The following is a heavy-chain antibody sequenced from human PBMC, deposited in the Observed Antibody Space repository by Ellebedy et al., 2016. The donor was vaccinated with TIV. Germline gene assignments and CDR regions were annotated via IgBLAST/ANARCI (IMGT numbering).Heavy chain of an antibody. CDR2: ISFDGTTK. D-gene: IGHD6-19*01. J-gene: IGHJ4*02. CDR1: GFIFNSNG. CDR3: ARASTSGWYILDY. V-gene: IGHV3-30*03. Sequence: GESLKISCAASGFIFNSNGMHWVRQAPGKGLEWVAVISFDGTTKHYVDSVKGRFTISRDNSKNKLYLQMNSLRAEDTAVYYCARASTSGWYILDYWGQGTLVSVSS.